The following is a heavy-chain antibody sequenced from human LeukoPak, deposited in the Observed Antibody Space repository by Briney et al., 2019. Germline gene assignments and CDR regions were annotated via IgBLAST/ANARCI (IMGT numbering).Heavy chain of an antibody. CDR2: ISYDGSNK. CDR3: VILEMATPYAGFDY. D-gene: IGHD5-24*01. J-gene: IGHJ4*02. V-gene: IGHV3-30*03. Sequence: GGSLRLSRAASGFTFSSYGMHWVRQAPGKGLEWVAVISYDGSNKYYADSVKGRFTISRDNSKNTLYLQMNSLRAEDTAVYYCVILEMATPYAGFDYWGQGTLVTVSS. CDR1: GFTFSSYG.